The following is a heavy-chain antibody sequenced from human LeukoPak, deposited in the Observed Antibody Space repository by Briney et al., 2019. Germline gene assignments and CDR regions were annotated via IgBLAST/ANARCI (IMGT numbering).Heavy chain of an antibody. CDR1: GYTFTGYY. V-gene: IGHV1-69*04. J-gene: IGHJ6*02. Sequence: SVKVSCKASGYTFTGYYMHWVRQAPGQGLEWMGRIIPILGIANYAQKFQGRVTITADKSTSTAYMELSSLRSEDTAVYYCARDEIMAVWGQGTTVTVSS. CDR2: IIPILGIA. CDR3: ARDEIMAV.